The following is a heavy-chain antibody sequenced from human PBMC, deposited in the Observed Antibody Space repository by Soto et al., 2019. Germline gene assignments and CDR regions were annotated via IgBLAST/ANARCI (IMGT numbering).Heavy chain of an antibody. J-gene: IGHJ6*02. CDR3: ARCIQGDYYYGMDV. CDR2: INGDYGSA. D-gene: IGHD5-18*01. V-gene: IGHV1-18*01. CDR1: GYTFYSHS. Sequence: VASVKFSCKASGYTFYSHSISWVRQAPGQGLECRGRINGDYGSAQYXXKFRVRVXXTADTSRTTVXMELTXLRSDETAVXYCARCIQGDYYYGMDVWCQGTTVTVSS.